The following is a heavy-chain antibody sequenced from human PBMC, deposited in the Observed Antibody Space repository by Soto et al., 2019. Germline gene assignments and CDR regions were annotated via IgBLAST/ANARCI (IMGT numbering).Heavy chain of an antibody. CDR3: ARSITPFGY. D-gene: IGHD3-10*01. CDR2: ISSSGDTI. CDR1: GFTFSSYE. V-gene: IGHV3-48*03. J-gene: IGHJ4*02. Sequence: GGSLRLSCGASGFTFSSYEMNWVRQAPGRGLEWVSYISSSGDTINYADSVKGRFTISRDNAKNSLYLQMNSLRAEDTAVYYCARSITPFGYWGQGTPVTVSS.